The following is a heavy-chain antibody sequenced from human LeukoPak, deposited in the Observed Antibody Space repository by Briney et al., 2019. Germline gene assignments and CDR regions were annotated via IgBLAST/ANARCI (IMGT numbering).Heavy chain of an antibody. CDR2: ISSSGSTI. J-gene: IGHJ6*02. CDR1: GFTFSDYY. CDR3: ARDLDSGYAGYYYYGMDV. D-gene: IGHD5-12*01. Sequence: KAGGSLRLSCAASGFTFSDYYMSWIRQAPGKGLEWVSYISSSGSTIYYADSVKGRFTISRDNAKNSLYLQMNSLRAEDTAVYYCARDLDSGYAGYYYYGMDVWGQGTTVTVSS. V-gene: IGHV3-11*01.